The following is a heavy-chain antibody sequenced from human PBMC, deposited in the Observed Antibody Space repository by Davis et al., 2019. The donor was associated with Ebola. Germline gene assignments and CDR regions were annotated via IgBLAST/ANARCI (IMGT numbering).Heavy chain of an antibody. V-gene: IGHV5-51*01. J-gene: IGHJ6*02. CDR3: ARHASYCSGGSCYPVRGMDV. D-gene: IGHD2-15*01. Sequence: GESLKISCKGSGYTFTSYWIGWVRQMPGKGPEWMGIIYPGDSDTRYSPSFQGQVTIPADKSITNAYLQWSSLKASDTAMYYCARHASYCSGGSCYPVRGMDVWGQGTTVTVSS. CDR2: IYPGDSDT. CDR1: GYTFTSYW.